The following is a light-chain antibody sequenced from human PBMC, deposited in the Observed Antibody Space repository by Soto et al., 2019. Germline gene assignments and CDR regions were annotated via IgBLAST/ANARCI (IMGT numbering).Light chain of an antibody. Sequence: DIQMTQSPSTLSASVGDRVTITCRASQSISNLLSWYQQKPGRAPTLLIYKASTLESCVPSRFSGSGSGTEFTLTISSLQPDDSATYYCQQYNGYPLTFGQGTRLEI. CDR3: QQYNGYPLT. CDR2: KAS. J-gene: IGKJ5*01. CDR1: QSISNL. V-gene: IGKV1-5*03.